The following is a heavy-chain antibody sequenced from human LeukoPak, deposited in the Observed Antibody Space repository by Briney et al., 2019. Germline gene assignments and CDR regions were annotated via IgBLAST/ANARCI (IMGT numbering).Heavy chain of an antibody. Sequence: ASVKVSCKVSGYSLTELSMHWVRQAPGKGLEWMGGFDPEDGETIYAQKFQGRVTMTEDTSTDTAYMELSSLISEDTAVYYCATHGPTGYYDDYWGQGTLVTVSS. V-gene: IGHV1-24*01. D-gene: IGHD3-22*01. CDR3: ATHGPTGYYDDY. J-gene: IGHJ4*02. CDR1: GYSLTELS. CDR2: FDPEDGET.